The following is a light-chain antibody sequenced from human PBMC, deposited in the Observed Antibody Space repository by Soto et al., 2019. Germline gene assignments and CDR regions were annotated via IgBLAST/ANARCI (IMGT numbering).Light chain of an antibody. CDR1: QSVSSSY. J-gene: IGKJ1*01. CDR3: QQDGNSPRT. CDR2: GAS. Sequence: EIVLTQSPGTLSLSPGERATLACRASQSVSSSYLARYQQKPGQAPRLLIYGASSRATGIPDRFSGSGSGTDFTLTISSLEPEAFAVYYCQQDGNSPRTFGKGTRVESK. V-gene: IGKV3-20*01.